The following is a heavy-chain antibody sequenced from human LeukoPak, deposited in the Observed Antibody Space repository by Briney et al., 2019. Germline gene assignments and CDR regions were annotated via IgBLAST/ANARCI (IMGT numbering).Heavy chain of an antibody. CDR3: ARFGNYDFWSGYIGY. CDR1: GGSISSXX. D-gene: IGHD3-3*01. CDR2: IFYSRCT. V-gene: IGHV4-59*01. Sequence: PSETXXLXXXXXGGSISSXXWRWIRQXPGKGXXGXGDIFYSRCTIYNPSLKSRVTISVDTSKNHFSLKLSSVTAADTAVYYCARFGNYDFWSGYIGYWGQGTLVTVSS. J-gene: IGHJ4*02.